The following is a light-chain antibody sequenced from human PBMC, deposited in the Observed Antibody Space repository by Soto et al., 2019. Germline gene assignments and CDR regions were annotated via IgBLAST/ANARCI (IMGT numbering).Light chain of an antibody. CDR3: SSYTLSGNQV. Sequence: QSALTQPASVSGSPGQSITISCTGTSSDVGAYTYVSWYQHHPGKAPKLMIYELINRPSGVSARFSGSKSGNTASLTISGLQAEDEADYYCSSYTLSGNQVFGSGTKVTVL. CDR2: ELI. V-gene: IGLV2-14*01. J-gene: IGLJ1*01. CDR1: SSDVGAYTY.